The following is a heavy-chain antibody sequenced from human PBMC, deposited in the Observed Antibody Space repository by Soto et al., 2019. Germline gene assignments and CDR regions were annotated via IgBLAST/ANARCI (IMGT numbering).Heavy chain of an antibody. CDR3: ARGSWDDVTGHYYMDV. J-gene: IGHJ6*03. D-gene: IGHD3-9*01. V-gene: IGHV6-1*01. Sequence: QVHLQLSGPGLVKPSQTLSLTCPISGDSVSSNSAGWNWIRQTPSRGLEWLGRTYYRSKWYDNYAVSVKSRITINPDTSKNQFSLQLNSVTPEDTAVYYCARGSWDDVTGHYYMDVWGKGTTVTVSS. CDR1: GDSVSSNSAG. CDR2: TYYRSKWYD.